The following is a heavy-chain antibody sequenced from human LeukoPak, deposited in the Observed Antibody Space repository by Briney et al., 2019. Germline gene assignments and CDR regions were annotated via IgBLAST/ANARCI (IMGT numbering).Heavy chain of an antibody. CDR1: GFTFSSYG. V-gene: IGHV3-30*18. Sequence: PGGSLRLSCAASGFTFSSYGMHWVRQAPGKGLEWVAVISYDGSNKYYADSVKGRFTISRDNSKNTLYLQMNSLRAEDTAVYYCAKDSLNPYYYGSGSNYGMDVWGQGTTVTVSS. CDR3: AKDSLNPYYYGSGSNYGMDV. D-gene: IGHD3-10*01. CDR2: ISYDGSNK. J-gene: IGHJ6*02.